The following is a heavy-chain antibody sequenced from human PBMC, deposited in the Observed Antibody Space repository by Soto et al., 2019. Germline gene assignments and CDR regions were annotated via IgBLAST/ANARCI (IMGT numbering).Heavy chain of an antibody. CDR1: GGTFSSYT. CDR2: IIPILGIA. CDR3: ARGYCSGGSCYSNGMDV. D-gene: IGHD2-15*01. V-gene: IGHV1-69*02. J-gene: IGHJ6*02. Sequence: QVQLVQSGAEVKKPGSSVKVSCKASGGTFSSYTISWVRQAPGQGLEWMGRIIPILGIANYAQKFQGRVTITANKSTSTAYMELSSLRSEDTAVYYCARGYCSGGSCYSNGMDVWGQGTTVTVSS.